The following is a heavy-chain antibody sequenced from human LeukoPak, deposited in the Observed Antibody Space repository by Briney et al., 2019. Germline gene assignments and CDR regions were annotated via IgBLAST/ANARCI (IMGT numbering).Heavy chain of an antibody. Sequence: GGSLRLSCAASGFTFSSNWMHWVRQAPGKGLVWASRIDSDGSTTNLADSVKGRFTISRDNSKNTLYLQMNSLRAEDTAVYHCVAIVSASPRWGQGTLVTVSS. D-gene: IGHD5-18*01. CDR3: VAIVSASPR. V-gene: IGHV3-74*01. J-gene: IGHJ4*02. CDR1: GFTFSSNW. CDR2: IDSDGSTT.